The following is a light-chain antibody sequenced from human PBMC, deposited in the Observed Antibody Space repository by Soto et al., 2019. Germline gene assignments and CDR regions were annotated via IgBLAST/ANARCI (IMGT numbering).Light chain of an antibody. V-gene: IGLV2-8*01. J-gene: IGLJ3*02. Sequence: QSALTQPPSASGSPGQSVTISCTGTSSDVGGYKYVSWYQQHPGKAPKLLIYEVSKRPSGVPDRFSGSKSGNTASLTVSGLQAAYEADYYCSSYAGSYTWVFGGGTKLTVL. CDR3: SSYAGSYTWV. CDR1: SSDVGGYKY. CDR2: EVS.